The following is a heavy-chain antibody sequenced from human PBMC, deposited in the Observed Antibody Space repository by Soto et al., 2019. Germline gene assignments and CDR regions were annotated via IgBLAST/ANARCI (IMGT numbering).Heavy chain of an antibody. CDR3: AKGSWVHHGSEGGNWLDP. J-gene: IGHJ5*02. CDR1: GVTFSNYA. Sequence: EAQFLESGGGLVQPGGSLRLSCAASGVTFSNYAMNWVRQAPGKGLERVSGISHSGSSTYYADSVKGRFTISRDNSKNTLFLQMNSLTAEDTAVYYCAKGSWVHHGSEGGNWLDPWGQGTLVTVSS. D-gene: IGHD3-10*01. V-gene: IGHV3-23*01. CDR2: ISHSGSST.